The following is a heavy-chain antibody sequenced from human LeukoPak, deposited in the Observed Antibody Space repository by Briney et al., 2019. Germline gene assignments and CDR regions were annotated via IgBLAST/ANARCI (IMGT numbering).Heavy chain of an antibody. J-gene: IGHJ4*02. CDR1: GYSFTSYW. CDR3: ARFASYYYDSSGYLAY. D-gene: IGHD3-22*01. Sequence: GESLKISCKGSGYSFTSYWIGWVRQMPGKGLEWMGIIYPGDSDTRYSPSFQSQVTISADKSISTAYLQWSSLKASDTAMYYCARFASYYYDSSGYLAYWGQGTLVTVSS. V-gene: IGHV5-51*01. CDR2: IYPGDSDT.